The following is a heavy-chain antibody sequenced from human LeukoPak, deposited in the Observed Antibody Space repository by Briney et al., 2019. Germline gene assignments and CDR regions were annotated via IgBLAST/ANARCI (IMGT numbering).Heavy chain of an antibody. D-gene: IGHD6-13*01. V-gene: IGHV3-21*04. CDR1: GFTFSSYS. J-gene: IGHJ6*02. Sequence: GGSLRLSCAASGFTFSSYSMNWVRQAPGKGLEWVSSISSSSSYIYYADSVKGRFTISRDNAKNSLYLQMNSLRAEDTAVYYCAKDKSSSSYYCGMDVWGQGTTVTVSS. CDR3: AKDKSSSSYYCGMDV. CDR2: ISSSSSYI.